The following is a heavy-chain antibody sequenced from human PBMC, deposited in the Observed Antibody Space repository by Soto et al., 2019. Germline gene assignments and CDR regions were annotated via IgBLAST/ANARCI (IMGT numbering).Heavy chain of an antibody. D-gene: IGHD3-16*02. Sequence: PGGSLRLSCAASGFTFSSCWMHWVRQVPEKGLVWVSRINSDGSITNYADAVKGRFTIPRDNVKNTLYLQMNSLRAEDTAVYYYVRYPRSVGGSYRPDYWGQGTLVTVSS. CDR1: GFTFSSCW. J-gene: IGHJ4*02. CDR3: VRYPRSVGGSYRPDY. V-gene: IGHV3-74*01. CDR2: INSDGSIT.